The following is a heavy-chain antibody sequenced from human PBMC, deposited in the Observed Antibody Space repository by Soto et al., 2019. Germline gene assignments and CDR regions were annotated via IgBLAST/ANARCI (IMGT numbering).Heavy chain of an antibody. CDR3: ATFSGFFTISPFDA. J-gene: IGHJ5*02. CDR1: GDSIYSVNC. CDR2: IYHSGST. Sequence: SETLSLTCAVSGDSIYSVNCLSLFRDSPGKGLEWIGEIYHSGSTNYNPSLKSRVSMSVDKSNNQFSLQLTSVTAADTAVYYCATFSGFFTISPFDAWGQGILVTVSS. V-gene: IGHV4-4*02. D-gene: IGHD3-3*01.